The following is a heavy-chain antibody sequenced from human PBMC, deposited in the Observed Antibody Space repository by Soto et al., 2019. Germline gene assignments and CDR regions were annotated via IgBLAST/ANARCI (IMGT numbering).Heavy chain of an antibody. J-gene: IGHJ4*02. Sequence: ASVKVSCKASGYTFTGYYMHWVRQAPGQGLEWMGWINPNSGGTNYAQKFQGRVTMTRDTSISTAYMELSRLRSDDTAVYYCARDFPCSSTSCPWIRLWYDTDLDYWGQGTLVTSPQ. V-gene: IGHV1-2*02. CDR2: INPNSGGT. CDR1: GYTFTGYY. CDR3: ARDFPCSSTSCPWIRLWYDTDLDY. D-gene: IGHD2-2*01.